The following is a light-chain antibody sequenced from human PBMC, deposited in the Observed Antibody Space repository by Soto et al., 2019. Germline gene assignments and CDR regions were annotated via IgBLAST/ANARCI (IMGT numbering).Light chain of an antibody. Sequence: QSALTQPPSASGSPGQSVTISCAGTINDVGGYNYVSWYQQHPGKAPKLMIYDVSNRPSGVSNRFSGSKSGNTASLTISGLQAEDEADYYCSSYTSSSTLVFGTGTKVTVL. CDR3: SSYTSSSTLV. V-gene: IGLV2-14*01. CDR1: INDVGGYNY. J-gene: IGLJ1*01. CDR2: DVS.